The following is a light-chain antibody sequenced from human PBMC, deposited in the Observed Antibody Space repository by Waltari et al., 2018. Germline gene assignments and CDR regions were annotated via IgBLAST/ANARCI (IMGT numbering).Light chain of an antibody. J-gene: IGKJ5*01. CDR3: EQRSIWPPIS. V-gene: IGKV3-11*01. CDR2: DVD. CDR1: QNVSIF. Sequence: DIVLTPPPATLSVSPGERATVSCRASQNVSIFLAWYQHKPDQAPRLIIYDVDNRATCIPPAFSGGESETDLTLTISRLESVDSAVYSTEQRSIWPPISFGQVTRLEI.